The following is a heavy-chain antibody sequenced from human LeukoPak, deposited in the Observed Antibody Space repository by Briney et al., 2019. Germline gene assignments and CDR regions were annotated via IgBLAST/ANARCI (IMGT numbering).Heavy chain of an antibody. CDR1: GGTFSSYA. CDR3: ARYSGYDLPYGGFDY. J-gene: IGHJ4*02. V-gene: IGHV1-69*06. Sequence: SVKVSCKASGGTFSSYAISWVRQAPGQGLEWMGGIIPIFGTANYAQKFQGRVTITADKSTSTAYMELSSLRSEDTAVYYCARYSGYDLPYGGFDYWGQGTLVTVSS. D-gene: IGHD5-12*01. CDR2: IIPIFGTA.